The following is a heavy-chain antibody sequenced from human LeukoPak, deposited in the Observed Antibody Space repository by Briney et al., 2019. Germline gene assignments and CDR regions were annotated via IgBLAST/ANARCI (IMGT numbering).Heavy chain of an antibody. V-gene: IGHV3-48*03. CDR2: ISSSGSTI. Sequence: PGGSLRLSCAASGFTFSSYEMNWVRQAPGKGLEWVSYISSSGSTIYYADSLKGRFTISRDNAKNSLYLQMNSLRAEDTAVYYCARESTAMVMYNWFDPWGQGTLVTVSS. CDR3: ARESTAMVMYNWFDP. D-gene: IGHD5-18*01. CDR1: GFTFSSYE. J-gene: IGHJ5*02.